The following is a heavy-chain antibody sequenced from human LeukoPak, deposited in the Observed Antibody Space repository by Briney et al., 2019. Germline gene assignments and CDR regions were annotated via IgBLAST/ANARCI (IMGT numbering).Heavy chain of an antibody. J-gene: IGHJ4*02. CDR2: IKQDGSDK. CDR1: GFTVSSNY. CDR3: ARGYMTADY. D-gene: IGHD2-2*02. Sequence: GGSLRLSCAASGFTVSSNYMSWVRQAPGKGLEWVASIKQDGSDKYYADSVRGRFTISRDNAKNSLYLQMSSLRAGDTAVYYCARGYMTADYWGQGALVTVSS. V-gene: IGHV3-7*05.